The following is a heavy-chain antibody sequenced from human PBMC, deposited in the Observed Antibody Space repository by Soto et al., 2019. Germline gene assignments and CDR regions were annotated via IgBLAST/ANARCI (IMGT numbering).Heavy chain of an antibody. D-gene: IGHD4-4*01. V-gene: IGHV6-1*01. Sequence: PXHALSLPCASPGDSVSSNGAALNLIRHCPSRGLEGLGRTYYRSRWYSDYAPSVKSRITVNPDTSQNQFSLQLNSVTPEDTAIYYCARDPPGFHSAFDFWGQGTLVTVSS. CDR3: ARDPPGFHSAFDF. CDR1: GDSVSSNGAA. CDR2: TYYRSRWYS. J-gene: IGHJ4*02.